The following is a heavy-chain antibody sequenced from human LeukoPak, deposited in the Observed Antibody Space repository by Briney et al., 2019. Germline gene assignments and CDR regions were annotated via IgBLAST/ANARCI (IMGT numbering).Heavy chain of an antibody. CDR1: GGSFNVYY. CDR3: ARGDTRGEYYYYYMDV. Sequence: SETLSLTCGVYGGSFNVYYWTWIRQAPGKGLEWVGEINHSGSAKSNPSLKSRVTISVDTSKNQFSLKLTSVTAADTAVYYCARGDTRGEYYYYYMDVWGKGTTVTVSS. J-gene: IGHJ6*03. CDR2: INHSGSA. V-gene: IGHV4-34*01. D-gene: IGHD3-10*01.